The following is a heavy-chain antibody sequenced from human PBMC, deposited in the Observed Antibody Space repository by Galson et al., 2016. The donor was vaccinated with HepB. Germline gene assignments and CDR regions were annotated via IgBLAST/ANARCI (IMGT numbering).Heavy chain of an antibody. CDR3: ARLGGTLTGYDNFGNLRGYVDL. CDR2: IDPSSGST. D-gene: IGHD3-9*01. J-gene: IGHJ2*01. CDR1: GYTFFNYY. V-gene: IGHV1-46*01. Sequence: SVKVSCKASGYTFFNYYIHWVRQAPGQRLEWMAMIDPSSGSTIYARQFQGKISVTRDTASVPSDTSTGTVHSVLSSLRHEDTAVYYCARLGGTLTGYDNFGNLRGYVDLWGRGSLVTVSS.